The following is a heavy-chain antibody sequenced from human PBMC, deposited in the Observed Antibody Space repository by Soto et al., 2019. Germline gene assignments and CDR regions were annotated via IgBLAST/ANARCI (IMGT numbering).Heavy chain of an antibody. CDR2: ISSSSSTI. V-gene: IGHV3-48*02. CDR3: ARDVLPTQYSYGYLNYYGSGSSESFDI. D-gene: IGHD3-10*01. CDR1: GFTFSSYS. Sequence: PGGSLRLSCAASGFTFSSYSMNWVRQAPGKGLEWVSYISSSSSTIYYADSVKGRFTISRDNAKNSLYLQMNSLRDEDTAVYYCARDVLPTQYSYGYLNYYGSGSSESFDIWGQGTMVTVSS. J-gene: IGHJ3*02.